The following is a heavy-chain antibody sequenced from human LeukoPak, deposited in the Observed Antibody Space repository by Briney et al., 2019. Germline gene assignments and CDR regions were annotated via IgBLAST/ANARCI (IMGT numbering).Heavy chain of an antibody. CDR1: GFTVSSNY. V-gene: IGHV3-66*01. Sequence: GGSLRLSCAASGFTVSSNYMSWVRQAPGKGLEWVSVIYSGGNTYYADSVKARFTNSRDNSKNTLYLQMNSLTVEDTAVYYCAKSRIPGVTAPDFWGQGTLVTVSS. D-gene: IGHD5-18*01. CDR3: AKSRIPGVTAPDF. CDR2: IYSGGNT. J-gene: IGHJ4*02.